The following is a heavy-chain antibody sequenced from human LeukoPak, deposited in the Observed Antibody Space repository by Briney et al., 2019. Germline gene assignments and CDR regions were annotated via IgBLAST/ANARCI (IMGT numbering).Heavy chain of an antibody. J-gene: IGHJ4*02. CDR3: AKSGYYDSTGYYYYFDY. CDR2: VRYDGSDK. Sequence: PGGSLRLSCTATGFMFSSYGMHWVRQAPGKGLEWVAFVRYDGSDKYYADSAKGRFTISRDNSKNTLYLQMNSLRAEDTAVYYCAKSGYYDSTGYYYYFDYWGQGTLVTVSS. CDR1: GFMFSSYG. V-gene: IGHV3-30*02. D-gene: IGHD3-22*01.